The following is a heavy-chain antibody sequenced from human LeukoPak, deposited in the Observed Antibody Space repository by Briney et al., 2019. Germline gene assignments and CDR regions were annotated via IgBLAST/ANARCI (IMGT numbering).Heavy chain of an antibody. CDR2: ISATGDT. CDR1: GFPFSSYA. V-gene: IGHV3-23*01. CDR3: AKVYCSGSSCYRTPDY. Sequence: GGSLRLSCAASGFPFSSYAMSWVRQAPGKGLEWVSAISATGDTYYADSVKGRFTISRDNSKNTLFLQMNSLRAEDTAIYFCAKVYCSGSSCYRTPDYWGQGTLITVSS. J-gene: IGHJ4*02. D-gene: IGHD2-2*01.